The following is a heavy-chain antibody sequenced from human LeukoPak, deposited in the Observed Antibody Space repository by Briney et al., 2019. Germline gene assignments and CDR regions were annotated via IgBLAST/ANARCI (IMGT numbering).Heavy chain of an antibody. CDR3: TTGGSGWYSDY. V-gene: IGHV3-15*01. D-gene: IGHD6-19*01. J-gene: IGHJ4*02. Sequence: GGSLRLSCAASGFTFSNAWISWVRPAPGKGLELVGRIKSKTDGGTTDYAAPVEGRFTISRDDSKNTLYLQMNSLKTEDTAVYYCTTGGSGWYSDYWGQGTLVTVSS. CDR2: IKSKTDGGTT. CDR1: GFTFSNAW.